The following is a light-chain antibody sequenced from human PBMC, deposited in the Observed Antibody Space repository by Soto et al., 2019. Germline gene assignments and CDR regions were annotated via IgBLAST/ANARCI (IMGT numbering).Light chain of an antibody. J-gene: IGLJ2*01. CDR3: CSYAGSYTFVV. V-gene: IGLV2-11*01. CDR1: SSDVGGYNY. CDR2: DVS. Sequence: QSALTQPRSVSGSPGQSVTISCTGTSSDVGGYNYVSWYQQHPGKAPKLMIYDVSKRPSGVTDRFSGSKSGNTASLTISGGQAEDEADYYCCSYAGSYTFVVFGGGTKLTVL.